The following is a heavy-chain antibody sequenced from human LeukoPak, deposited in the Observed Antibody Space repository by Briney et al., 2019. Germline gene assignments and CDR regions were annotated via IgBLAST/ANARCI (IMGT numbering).Heavy chain of an antibody. V-gene: IGHV1-18*01. CDR1: GYPFTTYG. Sequence: ASVKVSCKASGYPFTTYGLSWVRQAPGQGLEWMGQISGNDGDTTYAQKFQGRVTMTTDTGTTTAYMELTSLTSDDTAVYYCARDVHDFWSGFDHWGQGTLVTVSP. CDR2: ISGNDGDT. CDR3: ARDVHDFWSGFDH. D-gene: IGHD3-3*01. J-gene: IGHJ4*02.